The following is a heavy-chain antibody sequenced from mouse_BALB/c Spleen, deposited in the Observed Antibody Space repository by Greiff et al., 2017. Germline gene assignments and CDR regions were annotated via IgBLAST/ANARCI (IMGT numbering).Heavy chain of an antibody. CDR2: ISSGGSYT. V-gene: IGHV5-6-4*01. CDR1: GFTFSSYT. J-gene: IGHJ1*01. Sequence: EVHLVESGGGLVKPGGSLKLSCAASGFTFSSYTMSWVRQTPEKRLEWVATISSGGSYTYYPDSVKGRFTISRDNAKNTLYLQMSSLKSEDTAMYYCTNYYGSSYVGWYFDVWGAGTTVTVSS. CDR3: TNYYGSSYVGWYFDV. D-gene: IGHD1-1*01.